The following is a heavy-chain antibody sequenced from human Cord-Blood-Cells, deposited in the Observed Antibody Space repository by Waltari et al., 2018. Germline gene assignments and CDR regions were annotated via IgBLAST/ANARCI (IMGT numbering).Heavy chain of an antibody. CDR2: ISSSISTS. CDR3: AREEGYSN. V-gene: IGHV3-48*02. D-gene: IGHD4-4*01. J-gene: IGHJ4*02. Sequence: EVQLVESGGGLVQPGGSLRLSCAASGFTFCSYSMNWVRQASGKGLEWVSYISSSISTSYYADSVKSRFTISRYKAKNSLYLQMNSLRDEDTAVYYCAREEGYSNWGQGTLVTVSS. CDR1: GFTFCSYS.